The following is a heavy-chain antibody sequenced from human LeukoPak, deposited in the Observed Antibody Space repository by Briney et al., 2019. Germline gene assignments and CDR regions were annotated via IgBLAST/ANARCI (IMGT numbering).Heavy chain of an antibody. V-gene: IGHV3-23*01. CDR2: ISGSGTST. CDR3: AKDLGNSGSWDY. J-gene: IGHJ4*02. D-gene: IGHD1-26*01. Sequence: PGESLRLSCAASGFTFSNYATSWVRQAPGKGLEWVSLISGSGTSTYYADSVKGRFTVSRDRSKNTLHLQMNSLRAEDTAVYYCAKDLGNSGSWDYWGQGALVTVST. CDR1: GFTFSNYA.